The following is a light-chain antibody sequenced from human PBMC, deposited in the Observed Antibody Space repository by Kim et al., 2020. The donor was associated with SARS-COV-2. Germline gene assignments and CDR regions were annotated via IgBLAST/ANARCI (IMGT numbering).Light chain of an antibody. V-gene: IGKV1-5*03. J-gene: IGKJ1*01. CDR3: QQYNT. CDR1: QSISSW. Sequence: SPLSASVGDRVTITCRASQSISSWLAWYQQKPGKASKLLIYKASTLESGVPSRFSGSASGTEFTLTISSLQPDDFATYYCQQYNTFGQGTKVDIK. CDR2: KAS.